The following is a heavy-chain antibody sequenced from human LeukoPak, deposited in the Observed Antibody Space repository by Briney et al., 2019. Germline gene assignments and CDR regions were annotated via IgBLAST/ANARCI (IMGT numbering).Heavy chain of an antibody. D-gene: IGHD3-22*01. CDR3: AREEYYYDSSGYPK. Sequence: GGSLRLSCAASGFTFSSYWMSWVRPAPGKGLEWVANIKQDGSEKYYVDSVKGRFTISRDNAKNSLYLQMNSLRAEDTAVYYCAREEYYYDSSGYPKWGQGTLVTVSS. J-gene: IGHJ4*02. CDR1: GFTFSSYW. V-gene: IGHV3-7*03. CDR2: IKQDGSEK.